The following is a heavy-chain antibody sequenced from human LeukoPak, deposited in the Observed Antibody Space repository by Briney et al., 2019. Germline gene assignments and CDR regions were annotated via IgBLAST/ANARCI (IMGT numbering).Heavy chain of an antibody. D-gene: IGHD4-11*01. CDR2: ISYGGSNK. J-gene: IGHJ4*02. V-gene: IGHV3-30*18. CDR1: GFTFSSYG. CDR3: AKDGNDYTYYFDY. Sequence: QPGRSLRLSCAASGFTFSSYGMHWVRQAPGKGLEWVAVISYGGSNKYYADSVKGRFTISRDNSKNTLYLQMNSLRAEDTAVYYCAKDGNDYTYYFDYWGQGTLVTVSS.